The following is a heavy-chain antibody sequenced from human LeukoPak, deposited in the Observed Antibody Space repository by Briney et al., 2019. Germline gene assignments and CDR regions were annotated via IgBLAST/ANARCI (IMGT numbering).Heavy chain of an antibody. J-gene: IGHJ4*02. CDR2: ISDSDVTT. V-gene: IGHV3-23*01. CDR1: GFTFSSYA. CDR3: ARDAVVVIFDY. Sequence: GGSLRLSCAASGFTFSSYAMSWVRQAPGKGLEWVSGISDSDVTTYYADSVKGRFTISRDNSKNTLYLQMNSLRAEDTAVYYCARDAVVVIFDYWGQGTLVTVSS. D-gene: IGHD3-22*01.